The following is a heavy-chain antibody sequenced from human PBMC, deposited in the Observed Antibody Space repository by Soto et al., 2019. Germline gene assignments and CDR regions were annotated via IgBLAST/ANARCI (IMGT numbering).Heavy chain of an antibody. Sequence: QVQLVQSGAEVKKPGSSVKVSCKASGGTFSSYAISWVRQAPGQGLEWTGGIIPIFGTANYAQKFQGRVTITADESTSTAYMELSSLRSEDTAVYYCARLSSRSAYSNYILDYWGQGTLVTVSS. CDR1: GGTFSSYA. CDR3: ARLSSRSAYSNYILDY. D-gene: IGHD4-4*01. J-gene: IGHJ4*02. V-gene: IGHV1-69*01. CDR2: IIPIFGTA.